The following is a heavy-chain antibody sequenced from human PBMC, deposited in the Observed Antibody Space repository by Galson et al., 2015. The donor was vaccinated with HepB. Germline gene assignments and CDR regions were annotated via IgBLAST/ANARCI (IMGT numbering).Heavy chain of an antibody. CDR3: YGGQGDY. CDR2: INPNSGGT. CDR1: GYTFTGNY. Sequence: SVKVSCKASGYTFTGNYMYWVRQAPGQGLEWMGWINPNSGGTKYAQKFQGRVTMTRDTSISTAYMGLSRLTSDDTAVYYCYGGQGDYWGQGTQVTVSS. D-gene: IGHD4-23*01. J-gene: IGHJ4*02. V-gene: IGHV1-2*02.